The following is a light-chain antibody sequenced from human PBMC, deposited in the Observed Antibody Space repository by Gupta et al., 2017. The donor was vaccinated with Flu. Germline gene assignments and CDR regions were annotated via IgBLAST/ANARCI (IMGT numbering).Light chain of an antibody. V-gene: IGKV1-39*01. CDR1: QSISSY. J-gene: IGKJ3*01. CDR3: QQGYSNLFT. CDR2: AAS. Sequence: DIQMTQSPSSLSASVGDRVTITCRASQSISSYLNWYQQKPGKAPKLLIYAASSLQSGVPSRFSGSGSGTDFTLTISSLQPEDFATYYCQQGYSNLFTFGPGTKVDIK.